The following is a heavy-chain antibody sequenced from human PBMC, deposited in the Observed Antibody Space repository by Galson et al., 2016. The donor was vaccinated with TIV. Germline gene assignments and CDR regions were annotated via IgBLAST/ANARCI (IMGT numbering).Heavy chain of an antibody. Sequence: SETLSLTCTVSGGSISNPGFYWSWIRQPPGKGLEWIGEISHSGSTSYNPSLKSRVTISIDTSKNKFSLNPNYLTAADTAVYYCARISLRGGSSAVWGRGTTVTVSS. CDR1: GGSISNPGFY. CDR3: ARISLRGGSSAV. V-gene: IGHV4-34*01. J-gene: IGHJ6*02. CDR2: ISHSGST. D-gene: IGHD2-15*01.